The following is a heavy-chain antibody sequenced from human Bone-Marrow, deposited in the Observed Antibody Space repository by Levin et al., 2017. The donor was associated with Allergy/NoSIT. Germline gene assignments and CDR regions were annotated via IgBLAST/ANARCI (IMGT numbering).Heavy chain of an antibody. CDR1: GFTFSSYA. CDR2: ISGSGGST. J-gene: IGHJ4*02. D-gene: IGHD6-13*01. CDR3: AKDQEGAAAGRFTDYYFDC. V-gene: IGHV3-23*01. Sequence: GESLKISCAASGFTFSSYAMSWVRQAPGKGLEWVSAISGSGGSTYYADSVKGRFTISRDNSKNTLYLQMNSLRAEDTAVYYCAKDQEGAAAGRFTDYYFDCWGQGTLVTVSS.